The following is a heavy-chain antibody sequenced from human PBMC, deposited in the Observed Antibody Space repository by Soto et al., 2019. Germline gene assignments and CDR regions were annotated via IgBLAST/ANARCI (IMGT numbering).Heavy chain of an antibody. CDR2: ISGSGGAT. V-gene: IGHV3-23*01. CDR3: AKAGRPYYDLWSENRFDP. D-gene: IGHD3-3*01. Sequence: PGGSLRISCAASGFTCSSYAMTWVRQAPGKGLEWVSSISGSGGATYYADSVKGRFTISRDDSKSTLYLQMNSLRAEDTALYYCAKAGRPYYDLWSENRFDPWGQGTLVTVSS. CDR1: GFTCSSYA. J-gene: IGHJ5*02.